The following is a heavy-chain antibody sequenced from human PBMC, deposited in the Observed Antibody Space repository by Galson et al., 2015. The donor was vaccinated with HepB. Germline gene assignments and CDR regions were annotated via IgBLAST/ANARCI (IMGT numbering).Heavy chain of an antibody. Sequence: TWVRQAPGMGLEWVGRIKSKTDGETTDYAAPVKGRFTISRDDSKNRLYLQMNSLKTEDTAVYYCTTDVYYSTYWSWLDPWGQGTLVTVSS. D-gene: IGHD2-8*02. CDR2: IKSKTDGETT. V-gene: IGHV3-15*01. J-gene: IGHJ5*02. CDR3: TTDVYYSTYWSWLDP.